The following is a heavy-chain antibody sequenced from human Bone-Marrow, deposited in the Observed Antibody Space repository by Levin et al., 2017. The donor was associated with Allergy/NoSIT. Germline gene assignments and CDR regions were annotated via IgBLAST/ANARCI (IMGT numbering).Heavy chain of an antibody. J-gene: IGHJ4*02. V-gene: IGHV3-30*18. Sequence: GESLKISCAASGFTFSSYGMHWVRQAPGKGLEWVAVISYDGSNKYYADSVKGRFTISRDNSKNTLYLQMNSLRAEDTAVYYCAKAGGWYAGWWYFDYWGQGTLVTVSS. CDR1: GFTFSSYG. D-gene: IGHD6-19*01. CDR2: ISYDGSNK. CDR3: AKAGGWYAGWWYFDY.